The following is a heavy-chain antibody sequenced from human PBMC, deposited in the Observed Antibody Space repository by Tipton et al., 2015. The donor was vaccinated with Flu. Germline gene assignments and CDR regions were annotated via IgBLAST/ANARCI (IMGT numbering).Heavy chain of an antibody. CDR1: GDSVSSNSAA. CDR2: TYYRSKWYN. Sequence: GLVKPSRTLSLTCAISGDSVSSNSAAWNWIRQSPSRGLEWLGRTYYRSKWYNDYAVSVKSRITINPGTSKNQFSLQPNSVTPEDTAVYYCARDLAYYDILTGYQGYYYGMDVWGQGTTVTVSS. V-gene: IGHV6-1*01. J-gene: IGHJ6*02. D-gene: IGHD3-9*01. CDR3: ARDLAYYDILTGYQGYYYGMDV.